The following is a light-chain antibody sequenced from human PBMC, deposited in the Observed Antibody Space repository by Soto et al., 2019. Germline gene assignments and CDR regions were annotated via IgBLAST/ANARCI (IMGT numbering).Light chain of an antibody. Sequence: QSALTQPASVSGSPGQSITISCTGSISDVGAYNFVSWYQQHPGKAPKLMIYDVSNRPSGVSNRISGSKSGNTASLTISGLQAEDEADYYCTSHTSSGSLVFGTGTKFTVL. CDR3: TSHTSSGSLV. CDR2: DVS. V-gene: IGLV2-14*03. CDR1: ISDVGAYNF. J-gene: IGLJ1*01.